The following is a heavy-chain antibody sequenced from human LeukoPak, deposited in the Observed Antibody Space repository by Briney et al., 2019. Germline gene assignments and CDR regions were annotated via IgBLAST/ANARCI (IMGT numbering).Heavy chain of an antibody. CDR2: ISWNSGSI. CDR3: ARGKAVTTPQAFWYFDL. V-gene: IGHV3-9*01. D-gene: IGHD4-17*01. J-gene: IGHJ2*01. Sequence: HTGGSLRLSCAATGFNFVDHAMHWVRQVPEKGLEWVSGISWNSGSIGYADSVKGRFTISRDNAKKSLSLQMKSLRPEDTALYYCARGKAVTTPQAFWYFDLWGRGTLVTVSS. CDR1: GFNFVDHA.